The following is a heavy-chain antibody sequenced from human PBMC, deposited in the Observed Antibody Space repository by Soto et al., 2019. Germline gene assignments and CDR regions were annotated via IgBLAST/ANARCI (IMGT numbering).Heavy chain of an antibody. J-gene: IGHJ4*02. Sequence: QVQLVESGGGVVQPGRSPRLSCAASGFTFSSYAMHWVRQAPGKGLEWVAVISYDGSNKYYAGSVKGRFTISRDNSKNTLYLQMNSLRAEDTAVYYCARAPTTVTTAYYFDYWGQGTLVTVSS. CDR3: ARAPTTVTTAYYFDY. V-gene: IGHV3-30-3*01. D-gene: IGHD4-17*01. CDR2: ISYDGSNK. CDR1: GFTFSSYA.